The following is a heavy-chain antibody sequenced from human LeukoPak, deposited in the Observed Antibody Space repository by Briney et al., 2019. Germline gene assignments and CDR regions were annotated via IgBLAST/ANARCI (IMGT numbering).Heavy chain of an antibody. V-gene: IGHV3-23*01. D-gene: IGHD4-17*01. CDR2: ISANGSIT. CDR1: GFTFSAYG. CDR3: TRFGDYGEY. Sequence: GGSLRLSCAASGFTFSAYGMSWVRQSPGQGLEWVSGISANGSITFYARSVRGRFTISRDNPQNTVYLQMNSLSAEDSALYYCTRFGDYGEYCGERALGTVSS. J-gene: IGHJ4*02.